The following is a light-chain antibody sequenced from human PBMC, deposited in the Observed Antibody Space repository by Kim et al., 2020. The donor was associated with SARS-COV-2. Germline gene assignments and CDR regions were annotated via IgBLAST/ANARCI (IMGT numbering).Light chain of an antibody. CDR2: GAS. J-gene: IGKJ5*01. CDR1: QSVSSN. CDR3: QQYNNWPPIT. Sequence: SPGERATPSCSASQSVSSNLAWYQQKPGQAPRLLIYGASTRATGSPARFSGSGSGTEFTLTISSLQSEDFAVYYCQQYNNWPPITFGQGTRLEIK. V-gene: IGKV3-15*01.